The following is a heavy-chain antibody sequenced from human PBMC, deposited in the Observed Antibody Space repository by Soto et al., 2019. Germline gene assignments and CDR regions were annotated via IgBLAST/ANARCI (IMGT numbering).Heavy chain of an antibody. V-gene: IGHV1-69*13. CDR1: RVAFSEFL. CDR2: VIPIFGTS. CDR3: ARGPKNNRMDV. Sequence: SVKVSCTASRVAFSEFLVTWVRQAPGLGLEWVGGVIPIFGTSNYAQKFQGRVTITAEESTSTAYMELSSLRSEDTAVYYCARGPKNNRMDVWGQGTTVPVSS. J-gene: IGHJ6*01.